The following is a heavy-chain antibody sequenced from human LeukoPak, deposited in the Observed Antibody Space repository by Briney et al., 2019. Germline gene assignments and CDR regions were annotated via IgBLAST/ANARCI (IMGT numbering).Heavy chain of an antibody. J-gene: IGHJ4*02. V-gene: IGHV1-69*04. D-gene: IGHD3-22*01. CDR3: ARAEYYDSSGYYRGWYFDY. CDR1: GGTFSSYA. CDR2: IIPILGIA. Sequence: ASVKVSCKASGGTFSSYAISWVRQAPGQGLEWMGRIIPILGIANYAQKFQGRVTITADKSTSTAYMELSSLRSEDTAVYYCARAEYYDSSGYYRGWYFDYWGQGTLVTVSS.